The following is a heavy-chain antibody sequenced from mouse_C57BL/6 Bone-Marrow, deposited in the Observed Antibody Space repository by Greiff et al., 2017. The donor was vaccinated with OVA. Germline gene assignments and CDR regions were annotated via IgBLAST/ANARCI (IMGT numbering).Heavy chain of an antibody. J-gene: IGHJ2*01. D-gene: IGHD2-5*01. CDR2: ISSGGSYT. CDR3: ARHGYSNPNYFDY. Sequence: DVQLVESGGDLVKPGGSLKLSCAASGFTFSSYGMSWVRQTPDKRVEWVATISSGGSYTYYPDSVKGRFTISRDNAKNTLYLQMSSLKSEDTAMYYCARHGYSNPNYFDYWGQGTTLTVSS. V-gene: IGHV5-6*01. CDR1: GFTFSSYG.